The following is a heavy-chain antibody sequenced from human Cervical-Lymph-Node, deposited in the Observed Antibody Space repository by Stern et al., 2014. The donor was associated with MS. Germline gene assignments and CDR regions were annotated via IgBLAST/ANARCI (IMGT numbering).Heavy chain of an antibody. J-gene: IGHJ4*02. Sequence: VQLVHSGVEVKKPGESLKISCKGSGYSFTNYWIGWVRQMPGKGLEWMGIINPGDSDTRYSPSFQGQVTVSADKSTNPAYLQWSSLKTSDTAMYYCARHYSSSSSADYWGQGTLVTVSS. CDR2: INPGDSDT. CDR1: GYSFTNYW. V-gene: IGHV5-51*01. D-gene: IGHD6-6*01. CDR3: ARHYSSSSSADY.